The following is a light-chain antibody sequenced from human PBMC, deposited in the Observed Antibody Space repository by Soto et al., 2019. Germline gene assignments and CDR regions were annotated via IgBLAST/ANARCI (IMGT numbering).Light chain of an antibody. J-gene: IGKJ5*01. CDR1: QSISTY. CDR2: DAS. CDR3: QQSYMDPIT. V-gene: IGKV1-39*01. Sequence: ESQMTLAPSSVSDSMRNRVTITCRASQSISTYLNWYQKKPGKAPNLLIYDASRLQSGVPSRFSGSGGGTDFTLSISSVQPEDFATYFCQQSYMDPITFGQGTRLEIK.